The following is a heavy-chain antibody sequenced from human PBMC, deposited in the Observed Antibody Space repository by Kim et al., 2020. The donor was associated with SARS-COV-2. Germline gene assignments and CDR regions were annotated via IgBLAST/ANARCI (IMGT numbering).Heavy chain of an antibody. CDR1: GGSISSSSYY. Sequence: SETLSLTCTVSGGSISSSSYYWGWIRQPPGKGLEWIGSIYYSGSTYYNPSLKSRVTISVDTSKNQFSLKLSSVTAADTAVYYCARPERSFSSSWYGSYYYGMDVWGQGTTVTVSS. D-gene: IGHD6-13*01. CDR2: IYYSGST. V-gene: IGHV4-39*01. CDR3: ARPERSFSSSWYGSYYYGMDV. J-gene: IGHJ6*02.